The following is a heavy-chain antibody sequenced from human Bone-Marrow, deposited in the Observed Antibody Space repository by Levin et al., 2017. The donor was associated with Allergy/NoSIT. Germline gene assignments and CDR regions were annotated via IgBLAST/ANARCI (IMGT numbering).Heavy chain of an antibody. CDR3: ARALSSGWYFGMDV. V-gene: IGHV3-30*03. D-gene: IGHD6-19*01. CDR2: ISNDGSNI. J-gene: IGHJ6*02. CDR1: GFSFSSYG. Sequence: GESLKISCAASGFSFSSYGMHWVRQAPGKGLEWVAVISNDGSNIHYADSVKGRFTISRDKSKKTLDLQMNSLRVEDTAVYYCARALSSGWYFGMDVWGQGTTVTVFS.